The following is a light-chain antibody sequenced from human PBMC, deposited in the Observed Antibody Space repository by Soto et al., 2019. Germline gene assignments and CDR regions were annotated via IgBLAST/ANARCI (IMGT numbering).Light chain of an antibody. CDR1: SSDVGGYNY. V-gene: IGLV2-11*01. Sequence: QSVLTQPRSVSGSPGQSVTISCTGTSSDVGGYNYVSWYQQHPGKAPKLMIYDVSKRPSGVPDRFSGSKSGNTASLTISGLQAEDEADYYCCSYAGSYPYVLGTGTKIT. CDR3: CSYAGSYPYV. CDR2: DVS. J-gene: IGLJ1*01.